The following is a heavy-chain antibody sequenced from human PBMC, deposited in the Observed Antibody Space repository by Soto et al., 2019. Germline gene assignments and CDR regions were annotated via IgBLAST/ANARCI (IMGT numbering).Heavy chain of an antibody. J-gene: IGHJ4*02. D-gene: IGHD6-13*01. CDR3: AKAGGAAGTVDYFDY. CDR2: ISGSAGST. V-gene: IGHV3-23*01. Sequence: PWGSLRLSCAASGFTFSNYAINWVRQSPGKGLEWVSVISGSAGSTYYADSVKGRFTITRDNSKNTLYLQMNSLRAEDTAVYYCAKAGGAAGTVDYFDYWGQGTLVTVSS. CDR1: GFTFSNYA.